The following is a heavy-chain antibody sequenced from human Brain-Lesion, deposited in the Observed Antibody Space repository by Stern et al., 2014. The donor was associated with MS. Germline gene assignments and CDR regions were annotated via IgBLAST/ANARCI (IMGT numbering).Heavy chain of an antibody. V-gene: IGHV1-18*01. J-gene: IGHJ4*02. CDR2: INTYNGTT. CDR3: ARGHTSGYYNFDY. CDR1: GYTFTSYA. D-gene: IGHD3-22*01. Sequence: QMQLVQSGAEVKKPGASVKVSCKPSGYTFTSYAITWGRQAPGQGLEWMGWINTYNGTTNYVQKLQGRVTMTTDTSTSTAYMELRSLRSDDTAVYYCARGHTSGYYNFDYWGQGTLVTVS.